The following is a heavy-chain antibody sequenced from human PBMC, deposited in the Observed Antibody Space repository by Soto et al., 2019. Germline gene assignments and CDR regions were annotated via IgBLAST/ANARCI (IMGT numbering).Heavy chain of an antibody. CDR2: IYHSGST. V-gene: IGHV4-30-2*01. J-gene: IGHJ5*02. CDR3: SRVPGP. Sequence: SETLCVTCAVSGGCVWSGVYSLSWIRQPPGKGLEWIGYIYHSGSTYYNPSLKSRVTISVDRSKNQFSLKLSSVTAADTAVYYCSRVPGPWGQGTLVTVSS. CDR1: GGCVWSGVYS.